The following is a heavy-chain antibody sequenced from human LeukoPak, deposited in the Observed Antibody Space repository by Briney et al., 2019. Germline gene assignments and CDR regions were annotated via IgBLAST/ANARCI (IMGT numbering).Heavy chain of an antibody. J-gene: IGHJ3*02. D-gene: IGHD2-2*01. V-gene: IGHV4-31*03. CDR2: IYYSGST. CDR3: ARASRRLDIVVVPAARNDAFDI. Sequence: PSETLSLTCTVSGGSISSGGYYWSWIRQHPGKGLEWIGYIYYSGSTYYNPSLKSRVTISVDTSKNQFSLKLSSVTAADTAVYYCARASRRLDIVVVPAARNDAFDIWGQGTMVTVSS. CDR1: GGSISSGGYY.